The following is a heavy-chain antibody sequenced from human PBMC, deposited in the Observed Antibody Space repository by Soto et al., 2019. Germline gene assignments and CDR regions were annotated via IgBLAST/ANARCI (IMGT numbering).Heavy chain of an antibody. CDR1: GFSLSTSGVG. CDR2: IYWRGDE. D-gene: IGHD6-6*01. V-gene: IGHV2-5*01. CDR3: ARGLATLPVFAFDI. Sequence: QGTLKESGPTLVKPTQTLTLTCSFSGFSLSTSGVGVGWIRQSPGKALEWLALIYWRGDEHYRPSLKSRLSITKDTSKNHVVLIMTDMAPVDTATYYCARGLATLPVFAFDIWGQGTMVTVSS. J-gene: IGHJ3*02.